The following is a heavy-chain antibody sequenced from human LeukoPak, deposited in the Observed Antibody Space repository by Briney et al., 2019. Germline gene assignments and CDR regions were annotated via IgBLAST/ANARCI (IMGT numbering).Heavy chain of an antibody. V-gene: IGHV4-39*07. J-gene: IGHJ6*03. D-gene: IGHD6-19*01. CDR3: ARRVDSSGWYMGGRYYYYYMDV. CDR1: GGSVSSSSNY. Sequence: SETLSLTCTVSGGSVSSSSNYWGWIRQPPGKGLEWIGEINHSGSTNYNPSLKSQVTISVDTSKNQFSLKLSSVTAADTAVYYCARRVDSSGWYMGGRYYYYYMDVWGKGTTVTISS. CDR2: INHSGST.